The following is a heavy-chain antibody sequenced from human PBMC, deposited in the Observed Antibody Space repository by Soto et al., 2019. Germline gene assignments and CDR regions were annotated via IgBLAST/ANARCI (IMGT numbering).Heavy chain of an antibody. CDR1: GGSFSGYY. J-gene: IGHJ4*02. Sequence: SETLSLTCAVYGGSFSGYYWSWIRQPPGKGLEWIGEINHSGSTNYNPSLKSRVTISVDTSKNQFSLKLSSVTAADTAVYYCARGRSLPPERGYRGYVSTKETYYFDYWGQGTLVTVSS. D-gene: IGHD5-12*01. CDR2: INHSGST. V-gene: IGHV4-34*01. CDR3: ARGRSLPPERGYRGYVSTKETYYFDY.